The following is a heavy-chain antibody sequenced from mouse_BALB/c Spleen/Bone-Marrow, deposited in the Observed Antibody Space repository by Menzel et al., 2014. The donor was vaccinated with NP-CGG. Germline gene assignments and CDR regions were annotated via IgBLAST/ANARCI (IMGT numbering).Heavy chain of an antibody. CDR1: GYTFTSYW. V-gene: IGHV1-69*02. CDR3: TRTYEYFDY. D-gene: IGHD2-3*01. J-gene: IGHJ2*01. CDR2: IYPSDNYT. Sequence: SGAELVRPGASAKLSCKTSGYTFTSYWINWVKQRPGQGLEWIGNIYPSDNYTNYNRKFKDKATLTVDISSTTAYMQLSSPTSEDSAVYYCTRTYEYFDYWGQGTTLTVSS.